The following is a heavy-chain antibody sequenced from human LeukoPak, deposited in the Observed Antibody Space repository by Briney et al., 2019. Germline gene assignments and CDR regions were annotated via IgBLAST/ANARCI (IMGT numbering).Heavy chain of an antibody. J-gene: IGHJ4*02. CDR3: ARIGDGYGDYFDY. CDR1: GFTFSREW. V-gene: IGHV3-7*01. CDR2: IKPDGTER. D-gene: IGHD5-24*01. Sequence: GGSLRLSCAASGFTFSREWMSWLRQTPVKGLEWVANIKPDGTERAYVDSVKGRFTISRDNAKNSLFLQMNSLRPEDTAVYYCARIGDGYGDYFDYWGQGTLVTVSS.